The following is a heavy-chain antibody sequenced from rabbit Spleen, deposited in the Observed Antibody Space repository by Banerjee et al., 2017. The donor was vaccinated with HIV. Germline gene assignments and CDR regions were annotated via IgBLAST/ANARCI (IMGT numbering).Heavy chain of an antibody. J-gene: IGHJ4*01. CDR2: IGAGSDNI. Sequence: QEQLEESGGDLVKPEGSLTLTCTASGFSFSSSFYMCWVRQAPGKGLEWIACIGAGSDNIYYAHWAKGRFTISKTSSTTVTLQMTSLTAADTATYFCARGPYVGDNYATYLNLWGPGTLVTVS. CDR1: GFSFSSSFY. D-gene: IGHD6-1*01. V-gene: IGHV1S45*01. CDR3: ARGPYVGDNYATYLNL.